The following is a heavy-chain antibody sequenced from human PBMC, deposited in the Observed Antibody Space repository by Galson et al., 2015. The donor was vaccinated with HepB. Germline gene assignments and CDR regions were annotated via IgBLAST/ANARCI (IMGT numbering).Heavy chain of an antibody. CDR1: GYTFTSYD. CDR2: MNPNSGNT. J-gene: IGHJ6*03. D-gene: IGHD4/OR15-4a*01. V-gene: IGHV1-8*01. Sequence: SVKVSCKASGYTFTSYDINWVRQATGQGLEWMGWMNPNSGNTGYAQKFQGRVTMTRNTSISTAYMELSSLRSEDTAVYYCARWSYGGYYYYYYMDVWGKGTTVTVSS. CDR3: ARWSYGGYYYYYYMDV.